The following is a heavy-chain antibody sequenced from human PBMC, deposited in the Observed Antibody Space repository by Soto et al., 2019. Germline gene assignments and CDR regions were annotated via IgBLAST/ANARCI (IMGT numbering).Heavy chain of an antibody. CDR3: ARGGPGVGAFDY. J-gene: IGHJ4*02. CDR1: GFTFSSYG. V-gene: IGHV3-33*01. Sequence: QVQLVESGGGVVQPGRSLRLSCAASGFTFSSYGMHWVRQAPGKGLEWVAVIWYDGSNKYYADSVKGRFTISRDNSKNALCLQMSSRGAEDTGVYYCARGGPGVGAFDYWGQGTLVTVSS. D-gene: IGHD1-26*01. CDR2: IWYDGSNK.